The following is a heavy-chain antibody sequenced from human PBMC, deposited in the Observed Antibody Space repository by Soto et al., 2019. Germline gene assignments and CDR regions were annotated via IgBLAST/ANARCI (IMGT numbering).Heavy chain of an antibody. D-gene: IGHD3-16*01. J-gene: IGHJ3*02. CDR3: ARYIGLSLGELWLSTFDI. CDR2: ISAYNGNT. V-gene: IGHV1-18*01. CDR1: GYTFTSYG. Sequence: GASVKVSCKASGYTFTSYGISWVRQAPGQGLERMGWISAYNGNTNYAQKLQGRVTMTTDTSTSTAYMELRSLRSDDTAVYSCARYIGLSLGELWLSTFDIWGQGTMVSAS.